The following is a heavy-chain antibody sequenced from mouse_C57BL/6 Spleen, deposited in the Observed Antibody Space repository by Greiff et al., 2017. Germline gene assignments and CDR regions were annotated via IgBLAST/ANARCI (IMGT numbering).Heavy chain of an antibody. CDR3: ARGLRGY. Sequence: QVQLQQSGAELMQPGASVKLSCKATGYTFTGYWIAWVQQRPGHGLEWIGEILPGSGSTYYNETFKGQDTFTADTSSNTAYMQLSSLTTEDSAIYYCARGLRGYWGQGTTLTVSS. CDR2: ILPGSGST. V-gene: IGHV1-9*01. J-gene: IGHJ2*01. D-gene: IGHD2-4*01. CDR1: GYTFTGYW.